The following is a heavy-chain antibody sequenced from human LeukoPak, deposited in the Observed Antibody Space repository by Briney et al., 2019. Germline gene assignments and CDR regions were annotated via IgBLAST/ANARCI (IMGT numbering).Heavy chain of an antibody. CDR2: FDPEDGET. D-gene: IGHD4-17*01. CDR1: GYTLTELS. V-gene: IGHV1-24*01. Sequence: ASVKVSCKVSGYTLTELSMHWVRQAPGKGLEWMGGFDPEDGETIYAQKLQGRVTMTEDTSTDTAYMELSSLRSEDTAVYYCATVVYGDYYFDYWGQGTLVTVSS. CDR3: ATVVYGDYYFDY. J-gene: IGHJ4*02.